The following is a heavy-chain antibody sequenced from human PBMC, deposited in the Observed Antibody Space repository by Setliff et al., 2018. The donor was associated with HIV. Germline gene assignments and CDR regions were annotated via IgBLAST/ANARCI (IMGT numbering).Heavy chain of an antibody. Sequence: PGGSLSLSCAASGFSFSSYWMTWVRQAPGKGLEWVANIKQDGSEKYYVDSVKGRFTISRDNAKNSLYLQMNSLGAEDTAVYYCARDYCSGGSCVDAFDIWGQGTTVTVS. CDR2: IKQDGSEK. V-gene: IGHV3-7*01. D-gene: IGHD2-15*01. CDR3: ARDYCSGGSCVDAFDI. CDR1: GFSFSSYW. J-gene: IGHJ3*02.